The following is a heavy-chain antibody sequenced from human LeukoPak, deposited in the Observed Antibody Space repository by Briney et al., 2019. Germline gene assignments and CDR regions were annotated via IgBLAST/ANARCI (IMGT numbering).Heavy chain of an antibody. CDR3: ARHQGAGEYPFDY. CDR1: GYTFTSYY. V-gene: IGHV1-46*01. J-gene: IGHJ4*02. Sequence: ASVKVSCKASGYTFTSYYMLWVRQAPSQELEWMGIINPSDGSTTYAQRFQGRVTLTRDTSTSTVYMELSSLRSEDTAVYYCARHQGAGEYPFDYWGQGTLVTVSS. CDR2: INPSDGST. D-gene: IGHD2/OR15-2a*01.